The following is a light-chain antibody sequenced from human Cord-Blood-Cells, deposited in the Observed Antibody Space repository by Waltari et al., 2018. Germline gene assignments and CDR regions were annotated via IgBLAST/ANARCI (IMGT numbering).Light chain of an antibody. Sequence: EIVLTQSPATLSLSPGERATIHCRASQSVSSYLAWYQQKPGQAPRLLIYDASNRATGIPARFSGSGSGTDFTLTISSLEPEDFAVYYCQQRSNWPPVTFGQGTRLEIK. CDR3: QQRSNWPPVT. V-gene: IGKV3-11*01. J-gene: IGKJ5*01. CDR1: QSVSSY. CDR2: DAS.